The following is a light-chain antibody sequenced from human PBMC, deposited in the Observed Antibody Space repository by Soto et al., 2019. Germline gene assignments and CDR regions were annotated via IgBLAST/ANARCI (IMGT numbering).Light chain of an antibody. CDR1: QSVSSSS. CDR2: GPS. J-gene: IGKJ1*01. V-gene: IGKV3-20*01. CDR3: QQYERSPWT. Sequence: EIVLTQSPGTLSLSPGERATLSCRASQSVSSSSLTWYQQKPGQAPRLLIYGPSSRATGVPDRFSGSGSGTDFTLTISRLEPEDFAVYYCQQYERSPWTFGQGTKVEMK.